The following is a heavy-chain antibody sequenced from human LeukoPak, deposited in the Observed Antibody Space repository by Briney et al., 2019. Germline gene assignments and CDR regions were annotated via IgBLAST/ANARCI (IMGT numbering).Heavy chain of an antibody. D-gene: IGHD3-16*01. V-gene: IGHV3-48*01. CDR1: GFIFSTYS. CDR2: ISTTGAI. J-gene: IGHJ4*02. CDR3: AKDGGQEVDY. Sequence: GGSLRLSCTASGFIFSTYSMSWVRQAPGKGLEWVSYISTTGAIFYADSVKGRFTISRDKSKNTLYLQMNSLRAEDTAVYYCAKDGGQEVDYWGQGTLVTVSS.